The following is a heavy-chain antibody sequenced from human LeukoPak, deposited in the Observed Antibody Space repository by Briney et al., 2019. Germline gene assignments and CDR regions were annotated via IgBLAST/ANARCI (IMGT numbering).Heavy chain of an antibody. V-gene: IGHV1-46*01. CDR2: INPSGGST. CDR3: ARVDYDTRGTAFDI. Sequence: ASVKVSCKASGYTFTSYYMHWVRQAPGHGLEWMGIINPSGGSTSYAQKFQGRVTMTRDMSTSIVYMELSSPRSEDTAVYYCARVDYDTRGTAFDIWGQGTMVTVSS. J-gene: IGHJ3*02. CDR1: GYTFTSYY. D-gene: IGHD3-22*01.